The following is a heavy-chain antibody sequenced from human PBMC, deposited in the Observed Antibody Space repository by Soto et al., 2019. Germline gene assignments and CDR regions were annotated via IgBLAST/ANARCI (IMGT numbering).Heavy chain of an antibody. J-gene: IGHJ3*01. Sequence: QVQLQESGPGLVKPSESLSLTCTVSGGSISSYYWSWIRQPPGKGLEWIGYIYYSGSTNYNPSLKSRVTISVDTSQNQFSLKLTSVTAADTAVSYCARRYGSAFDFWGQGTMVTVSS. V-gene: IGHV4-59*01. D-gene: IGHD3-10*01. CDR1: GGSISSYY. CDR3: ARRYGSAFDF. CDR2: IYYSGST.